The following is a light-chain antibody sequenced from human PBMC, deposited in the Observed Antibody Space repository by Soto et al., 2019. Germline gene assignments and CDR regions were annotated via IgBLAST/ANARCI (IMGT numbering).Light chain of an antibody. CDR1: QSVSSN. CDR3: QQYNNWPCT. J-gene: IGKJ3*01. Sequence: EIVMTQSPATLSLSPGERAPISCSASQSVSSNLAWYQQKPGQAPRLLIYGASTRATGIPARFSGSGSGTEFTLTISSLQSEDFAVYYCQQYNNWPCTFGPGTKVDIK. V-gene: IGKV3-15*01. CDR2: GAS.